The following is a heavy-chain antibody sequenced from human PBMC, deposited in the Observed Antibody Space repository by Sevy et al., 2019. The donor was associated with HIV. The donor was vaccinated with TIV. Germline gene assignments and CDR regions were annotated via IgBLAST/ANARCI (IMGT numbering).Heavy chain of an antibody. J-gene: IGHJ5*02. V-gene: IGHV3-11*01. Sequence: RGSLRLSCAASGFTFNDYNLSWIRQAPGKGLEWVSYISTSTSTTTIYYADSVKGRFTISRDNAKNSIYLQMNSLRVDDTAVYYCARAAGWFDAWGQGTLVTVSS. CDR3: ARAAGWFDA. CDR2: ISTSTSTTTI. CDR1: GFTFNDYN.